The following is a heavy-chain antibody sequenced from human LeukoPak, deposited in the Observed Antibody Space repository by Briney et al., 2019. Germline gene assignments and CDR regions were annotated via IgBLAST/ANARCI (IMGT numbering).Heavy chain of an antibody. CDR2: IIPIFGTA. CDR1: GGTFSSYA. V-gene: IGHV1-69*13. Sequence: SVKVSCKASGGTFSSYAISWVRQAPGQGLEWMGGIIPIFGTANYAQKFQGRVTITADESTSTAYMELSSLRSEDTAVYYCARDSYPSYGDYGRGDETFDYWGQGTLVTVSS. D-gene: IGHD4-17*01. CDR3: ARDSYPSYGDYGRGDETFDY. J-gene: IGHJ4*02.